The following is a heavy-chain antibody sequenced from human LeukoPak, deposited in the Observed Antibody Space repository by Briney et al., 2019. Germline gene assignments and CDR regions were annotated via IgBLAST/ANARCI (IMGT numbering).Heavy chain of an antibody. D-gene: IGHD6-13*01. Sequence: SQTLSLTCAVSGGSISSGGYSWSWIPQPPGKGLEWIGYIYQNGNTYYNPSLKSRVTISVDRSKNQFSLNLSSVTAADTAVYYCGRGGIAAAASGIDYWGQGTLVAVSS. V-gene: IGHV4-30-2*01. CDR1: GGSISSGGYS. J-gene: IGHJ4*02. CDR3: GRGGIAAAASGIDY. CDR2: IYQNGNT.